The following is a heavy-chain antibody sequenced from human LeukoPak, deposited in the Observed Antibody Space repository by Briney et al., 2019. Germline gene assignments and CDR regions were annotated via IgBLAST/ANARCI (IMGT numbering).Heavy chain of an antibody. CDR3: AKGAIVVVKGQYYFDY. CDR2: IRYDGSNK. V-gene: IGHV3-30*02. CDR1: GFTFSSYG. J-gene: IGHJ4*02. D-gene: IGHD3-22*01. Sequence: PGGSLGLSCAASGFTFSSYGMHWVRQAPGKGLEWVAFIRYDGSNKYYADSVKGRFTISRDTSKNTLYLQMNSLRAEDTAVYYCAKGAIVVVKGQYYFDYWGQGTLVTVSS.